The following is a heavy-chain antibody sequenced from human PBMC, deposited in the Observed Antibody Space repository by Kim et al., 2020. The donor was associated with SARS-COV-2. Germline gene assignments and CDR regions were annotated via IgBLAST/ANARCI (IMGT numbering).Heavy chain of an antibody. CDR1: GFTFVNYG. J-gene: IGHJ4*02. CDR2: VRHDGVRR. CDR3: AREGSTTVNYCDH. Sequence: GGSLRLSCAASGFTFVNYGMYWVRRGPGKGLEWLAFVRHDGVRRYYADAVRGRFTISRDNSMNTVSLEMTSLRVEDTAVYYCAREGSTTVNYCDHWGQG. V-gene: IGHV3-30*02. D-gene: IGHD1-26*01.